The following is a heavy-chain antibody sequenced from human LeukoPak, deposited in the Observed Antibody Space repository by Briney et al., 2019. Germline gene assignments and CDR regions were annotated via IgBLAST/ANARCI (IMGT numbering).Heavy chain of an antibody. D-gene: IGHD2-2*01. V-gene: IGHV3-9*01. J-gene: IGHJ4*02. CDR2: ISWNSGSI. Sequence: GRSLRLSCAASGFTFDDYAMHWVRQAPGKGLEWVSGISWNSGSIGYADSVKGRFTISRDNAKNSPYLQMNSLRAEDTALYYCTTIVVVPTWGQGTLVTVSS. CDR3: TTIVVVPT. CDR1: GFTFDDYA.